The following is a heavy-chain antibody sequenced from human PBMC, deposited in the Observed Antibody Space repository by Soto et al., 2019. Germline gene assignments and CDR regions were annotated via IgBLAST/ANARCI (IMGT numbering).Heavy chain of an antibody. CDR3: ARGDGSGEGYYYYYGMDV. CDR1: GYTFTGYY. J-gene: IGHJ6*02. CDR2: INPNSGGT. V-gene: IGHV1-2*02. D-gene: IGHD3-10*01. Sequence: QVQLVQSGAEVKKPGASVKVSCKASGYTFTGYYMHWVRQAPGQGLEWMGWINPNSGGTNYAQKFQGMVTMTRDTSISTAYMELSRRRSDDTAVYYCARGDGSGEGYYYYYGMDVWGQGTTVTVSS.